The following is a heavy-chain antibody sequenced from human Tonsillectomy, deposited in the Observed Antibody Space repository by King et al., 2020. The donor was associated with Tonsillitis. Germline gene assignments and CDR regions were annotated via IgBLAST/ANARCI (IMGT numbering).Heavy chain of an antibody. V-gene: IGHV4-38-2*02. J-gene: IGHJ5*01. Sequence: VQLQESGPGLVKPLETLSLTCNVSGYSISSGFYWGWIRQPPGKGPEWIARVYRDGTSYYNPSLKSRVTISVDTSNNQFSLNLTSVTAADTAVYYCARDRGDILTGYYPRGWFNSWGQGSLVTVSS. D-gene: IGHD3-9*01. CDR1: GYSISSGFY. CDR2: VYRDGTS. CDR3: ARDRGDILTGYYPRGWFNS.